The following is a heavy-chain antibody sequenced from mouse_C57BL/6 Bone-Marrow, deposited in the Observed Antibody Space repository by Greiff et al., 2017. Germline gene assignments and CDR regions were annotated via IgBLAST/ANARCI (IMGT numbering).Heavy chain of an antibody. CDR2: IHPSDSDT. Sequence: QVQLQQSGAELVKPGASVKVSCKASGYTFTSYWMHWVKQRPGQGLEWIGRIHPSDSDTNYNQKFKGKATLTVDKSSSTAYMQISSLTSEDSAVYYCAIRRRGYYAMDYWGQGTSVTVSS. V-gene: IGHV1-74*01. CDR3: AIRRRGYYAMDY. J-gene: IGHJ4*01. CDR1: GYTFTSYW.